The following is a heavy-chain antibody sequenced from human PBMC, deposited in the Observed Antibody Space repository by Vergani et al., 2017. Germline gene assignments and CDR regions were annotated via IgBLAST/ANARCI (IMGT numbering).Heavy chain of an antibody. CDR1: GDSVISTDYH. D-gene: IGHD2-15*01. Sequence: QVQLQESGPGLVKPSETLSLTCTVSGDSVISTDYHWGWIRQPPGKGLEWIGSMDYSGSTSYNPSLGSRISISFETPKNQFSLRLTSVTAADTAVYYCESKRGACRAAYCHSYDFWCPGTLVGVSS. J-gene: IGHJ4*02. CDR2: MDYSGST. V-gene: IGHV4-39*01. CDR3: ESKRGACRAAYCHSYDF.